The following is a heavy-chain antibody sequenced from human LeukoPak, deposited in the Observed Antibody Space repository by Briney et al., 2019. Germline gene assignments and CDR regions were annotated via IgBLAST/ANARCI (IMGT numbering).Heavy chain of an antibody. Sequence: GGSLRLSCAASGFTFSSYGMHWVRQAPGKGLEWVAVISYDGSNKYYADSVKGRFTISRDNSENTLYLQMNSLRAEDTAVYYCAKADDSSPSYWGQGTLVTVSS. V-gene: IGHV3-30*18. CDR3: AKADDSSPSY. CDR1: GFTFSSYG. D-gene: IGHD3-22*01. CDR2: ISYDGSNK. J-gene: IGHJ4*02.